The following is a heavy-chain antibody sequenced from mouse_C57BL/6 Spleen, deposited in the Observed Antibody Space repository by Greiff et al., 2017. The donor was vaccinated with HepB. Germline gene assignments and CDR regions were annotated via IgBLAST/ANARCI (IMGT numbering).Heavy chain of an antibody. CDR2: IYPGSGST. D-gene: IGHD2-2*01. J-gene: IGHJ4*01. CDR1: GYTFTSYW. Sequence: VQLQQPGAELVKPGASVKMSCKASGYTFTSYWITWVKQRPGQGLEWIGDIYPGSGSTNYNEKFKSKATLTVDTSSSTAYMQLSSLTSEDSAVYYCARWRGYDGGFMDYWGQGTSVTVSS. CDR3: ARWRGYDGGFMDY. V-gene: IGHV1-55*01.